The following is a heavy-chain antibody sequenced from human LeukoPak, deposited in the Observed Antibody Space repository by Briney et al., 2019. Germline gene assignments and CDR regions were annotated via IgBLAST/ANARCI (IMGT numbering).Heavy chain of an antibody. CDR1: GGSISSGSYY. D-gene: IGHD4-17*01. J-gene: IGHJ4*02. Sequence: PSETLSLTCTVSGGSISSGSYYWSWIRQPAGKGLEWIGRIYTSGSTNYNPSLKSRVTISVDTSKNQFSLKLSSVTAADTAVYYCARDGSPGSYGDYFDYWGQGTLVTVSS. V-gene: IGHV4-61*02. CDR3: ARDGSPGSYGDYFDY. CDR2: IYTSGST.